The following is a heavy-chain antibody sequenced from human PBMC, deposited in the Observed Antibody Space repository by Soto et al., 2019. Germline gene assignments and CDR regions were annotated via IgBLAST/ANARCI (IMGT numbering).Heavy chain of an antibody. D-gene: IGHD3-22*01. V-gene: IGHV1-2*02. CDR1: GYTFTGYY. Sequence: ASVKVSCKASGYTFTGYYMHWVRQAPGQGLEWMGWINPNSGGTNYAQKFQGRVTMTRDTSISTAYMELSRLRSDDTAVYYCARDLYYYDSSGYHYRGQGTLVTVSS. J-gene: IGHJ4*02. CDR2: INPNSGGT. CDR3: ARDLYYYDSSGYHY.